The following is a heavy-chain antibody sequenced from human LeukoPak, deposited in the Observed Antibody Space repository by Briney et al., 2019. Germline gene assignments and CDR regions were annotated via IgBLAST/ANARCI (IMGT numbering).Heavy chain of an antibody. CDR3: ARGGYNSRRDNWFDP. CDR2: INHSGST. V-gene: IGHV4-34*01. CDR1: GGSISSYY. D-gene: IGHD5-12*01. J-gene: IGHJ5*02. Sequence: SETLSLTCTVSGGSISSYYWNWVRQPPGKGLEWIGEINHSGSTNYNPSLKSRVTISVDTSKNQFSLKLSSVTAADTAVYYCARGGYNSRRDNWFDPWGQGTLVTVSS.